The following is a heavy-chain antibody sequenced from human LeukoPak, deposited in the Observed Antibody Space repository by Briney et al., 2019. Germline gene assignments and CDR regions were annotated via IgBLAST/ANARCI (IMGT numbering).Heavy chain of an antibody. CDR3: ASGGMGYCGGGSCYHLDY. D-gene: IGHD2-15*01. V-gene: IGHV1-8*01. CDR2: MNPNSGNT. CDR1: GYTFTSYD. J-gene: IGHJ4*02. Sequence: ASVKVSCKASGYTFTSYDINWVRQATGQGLEWMGWMNPNSGNTGYAQKFQGRVTMTRNTSISTAYMELSSLRSEDTAVYYCASGGMGYCGGGSCYHLDYWGQGTLVTVSS.